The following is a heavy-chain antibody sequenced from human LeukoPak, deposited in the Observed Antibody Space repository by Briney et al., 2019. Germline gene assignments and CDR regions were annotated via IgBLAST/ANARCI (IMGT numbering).Heavy chain of an antibody. CDR3: AKDYGDYSLA. CDR2: IYHSGNP. J-gene: IGHJ5*02. Sequence: PSETLSLTCTVSGGSISSSSFYWGWIRQPPGKGLEWIGTIYHSGNPYYNPSLNSRVTISGDTSKNQFSLKLSSVTAADTAVYYCAKDYGDYSLAWGQGTLVTVSS. CDR1: GGSISSSSFY. V-gene: IGHV4-39*02. D-gene: IGHD4-17*01.